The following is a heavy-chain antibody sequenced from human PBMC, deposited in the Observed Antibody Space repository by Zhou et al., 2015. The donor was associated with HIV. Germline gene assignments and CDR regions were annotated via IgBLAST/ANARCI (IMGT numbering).Heavy chain of an antibody. CDR3: ARDRSVVPAAGTFDY. CDR1: GGTFSSYT. V-gene: IGHV1-69*08. J-gene: IGHJ4*02. CDR2: IIPILGIA. Sequence: QVQLVQSGAEVKKPGSSVKVSCKASGGTFSSYTISWVRQAPGQGLEWMGRIIPILGIANYAQKFQGRVTITADKSTSTAYMELSSLRSEDTAVYYCARDRSVVPAAGTFDYWGQGTLVTVSS. D-gene: IGHD2-2*01.